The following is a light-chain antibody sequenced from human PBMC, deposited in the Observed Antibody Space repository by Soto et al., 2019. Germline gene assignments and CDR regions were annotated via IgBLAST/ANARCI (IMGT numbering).Light chain of an antibody. J-gene: IGLJ1*01. Sequence: QSVLTQPASVSGSPGQSIAISCTGTSSDVGGYNYVSWYQQHPGKAHKLMVYDVNDRPSGVSDRFSGSKSGNTASLTISWLQAEDEADYYCSSYTSSSTYVFGTGTKVTVL. V-gene: IGLV2-14*01. CDR3: SSYTSSSTYV. CDR2: DVN. CDR1: SSDVGGYNY.